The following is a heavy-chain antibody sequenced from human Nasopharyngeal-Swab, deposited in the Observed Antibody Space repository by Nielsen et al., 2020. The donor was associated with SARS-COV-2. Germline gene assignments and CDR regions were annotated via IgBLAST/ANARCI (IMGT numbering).Heavy chain of an antibody. CDR3: ATHPRGQLDPFDY. J-gene: IGHJ4*02. V-gene: IGHV4-59*08. Sequence: GSLRLSCTVSGASITTSYWSWIRQPPGKGLEWIGYIHYSGSTNYNPSLKSRVTIPKDTSKNQFSLNLNSVTAADTAVYYCATHPRGQLDPFDYWGQGSLVTVSS. D-gene: IGHD6-13*01. CDR1: GASITTSY. CDR2: IHYSGST.